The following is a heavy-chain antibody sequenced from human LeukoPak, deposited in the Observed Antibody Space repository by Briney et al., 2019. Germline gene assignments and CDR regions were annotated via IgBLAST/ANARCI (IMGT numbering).Heavy chain of an antibody. CDR2: ISSSGSTI. V-gene: IGHV3-48*03. CDR1: GFTFSSYE. CDR3: ARDGYDSSGYYYDVWYFDY. D-gene: IGHD3-22*01. Sequence: PGGSLRLSCAASGFTFSSYEMNWVRQAPGKGLEWVSYISSSGSTIYYADSVKGRFTISRDNAKNSLYLQMNSLRAEETAVYYCARDGYDSSGYYYDVWYFDYWGQGTLVTVSS. J-gene: IGHJ4*02.